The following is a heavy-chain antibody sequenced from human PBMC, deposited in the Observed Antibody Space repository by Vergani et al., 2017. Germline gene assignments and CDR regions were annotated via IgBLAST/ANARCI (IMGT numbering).Heavy chain of an antibody. CDR3: AREERSSTSPFVGD. CDR1: GFTFSNSA. CDR2: ISGHGDRT. V-gene: IGHV3-23*01. Sequence: EVHLLESGGGQVEAGGSLRLSCVASGFTFSNSAMSWVRQTPGKGLEWVSAISGHGDRTYYADSVKGRFTISRDNSKNTVYLQMNSLKAEDRATYYCAREERSSTSPFVGDWGQGTLVSV. J-gene: IGHJ4*02. D-gene: IGHD2-2*01.